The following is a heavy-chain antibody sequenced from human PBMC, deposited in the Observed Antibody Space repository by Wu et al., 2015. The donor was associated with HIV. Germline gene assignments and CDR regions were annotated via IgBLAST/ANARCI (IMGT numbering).Heavy chain of an antibody. CDR1: GYTFTSYY. CDR3: ARDGAYGSGSYYNPIPNWFDP. Sequence: QVQLVQSGAEVKKPGASVKVSCKASGYTFTSYYMHWVRQAPGQGLEWMGIINPSGGSTSYAQKFQGRVTMTRDTSTSTVYMELSSLRSEDTAVYYCARDGAYGSGSYYNPIPNWFDPWGQGTLVTVSS. CDR2: INPSGGST. V-gene: IGHV1-46*01. D-gene: IGHD3-10*01. J-gene: IGHJ5*02.